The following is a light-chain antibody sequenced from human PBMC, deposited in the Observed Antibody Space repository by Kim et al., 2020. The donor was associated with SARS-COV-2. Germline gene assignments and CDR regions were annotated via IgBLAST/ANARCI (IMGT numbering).Light chain of an antibody. Sequence: APGRAARISCGGKNIGSKNVHWYQERPGQAPVLVIYFDSDRPSGIPERFSGSNSGNTATLTISRVEAGDEADYYCQVWDNNSDHWVFGGGTQLTVL. CDR2: FDS. V-gene: IGLV3-21*04. CDR3: QVWDNNSDHWV. J-gene: IGLJ3*02. CDR1: NIGSKN.